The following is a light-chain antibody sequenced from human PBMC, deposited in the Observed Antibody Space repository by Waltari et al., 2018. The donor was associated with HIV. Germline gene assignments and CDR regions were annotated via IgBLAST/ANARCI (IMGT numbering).Light chain of an antibody. CDR1: SSDVGGYNY. V-gene: IGLV2-11*01. Sequence: QSALTQPRSVSGSPGQSVTISCSGTSSDVGGYNYVSWYQQHPGKAPKLMVYDVTKRPSGVPDRFSGSKSGNLASLSISGLQAEDEADYYCCSYAGSYTYVFGSGTTIIV. J-gene: IGLJ1*01. CDR3: CSYAGSYTYV. CDR2: DVT.